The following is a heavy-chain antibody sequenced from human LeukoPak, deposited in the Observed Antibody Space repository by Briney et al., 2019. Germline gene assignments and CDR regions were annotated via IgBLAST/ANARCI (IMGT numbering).Heavy chain of an antibody. D-gene: IGHD6-6*01. V-gene: IGHV4-30-4*01. CDR1: GGSISSGDYY. Sequence: SQTLSLTCTVSGGSISSGDYYWSWIRQPPGKGLEWIGYIYYSGSTYYNPSLKSRVTISVDTSKNQFSLKLSSVTAADTAVYYCARDKPVRAHYYYYGMDVWGQGTTVTVSS. CDR3: ARDKPVRAHYYYYGMDV. J-gene: IGHJ6*02. CDR2: IYYSGST.